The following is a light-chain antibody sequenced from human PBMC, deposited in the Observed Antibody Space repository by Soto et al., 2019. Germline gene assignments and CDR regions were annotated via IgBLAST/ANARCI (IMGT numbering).Light chain of an antibody. V-gene: IGKV1-39*01. J-gene: IGKJ5*01. Sequence: DIQLTQSPSSLSASVGGSVTITCRASQTINNYLNWYQQRPGRAPKLLIYAASTLQSGVPSRFSGSGSGTDFTLTTSNLQTEDFATYYCQNFYPTPPVTVGQGPRRETK. CDR3: QNFYPTPPVT. CDR2: AAS. CDR1: QTINNY.